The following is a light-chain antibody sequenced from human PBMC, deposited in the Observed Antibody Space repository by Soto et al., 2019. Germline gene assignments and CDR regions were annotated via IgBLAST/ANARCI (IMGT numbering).Light chain of an antibody. Sequence: QPVLTQPPSVSGAPGQRVTISCTGSSSNIGAGYDVHWYQQLPGRAPKLLIYGNTNRPSGVPDRFSGSKSGTSASLAITGLQAEDEADYYCLSFDSSLSVVFGRGTKVT. CDR2: GNT. CDR3: LSFDSSLSVV. V-gene: IGLV1-40*01. CDR1: SSNIGAGYD. J-gene: IGLJ2*01.